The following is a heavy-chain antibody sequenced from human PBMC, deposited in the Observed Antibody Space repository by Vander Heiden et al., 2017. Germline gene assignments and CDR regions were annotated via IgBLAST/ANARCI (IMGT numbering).Heavy chain of an antibody. V-gene: IGHV3-21*01. CDR1: GFTFRSYI. CDR3: ARASYSSSPDY. Sequence: EVQLVESGGGLVKPGGSLRISCGASGFTFRSYIMNWVRQAPGKGLEWVSYISPTSTYIYYTDSVKGRFTISRDNAKNSLYLQMYSLRAEDTAVYYCARASYSSSPDYWGQGTLVTVSS. D-gene: IGHD6-6*01. J-gene: IGHJ4*02. CDR2: ISPTSTYI.